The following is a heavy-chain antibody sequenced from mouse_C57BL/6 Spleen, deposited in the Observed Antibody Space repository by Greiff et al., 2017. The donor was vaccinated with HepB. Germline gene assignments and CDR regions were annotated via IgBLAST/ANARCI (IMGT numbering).Heavy chain of an antibody. J-gene: IGHJ4*01. Sequence: EVQLQESGPGLVKPSQSLSLTCSVTGYSITSGYYWNRIRQFPGNKLEWMGYISYDGSNNYNPSLKNRISITRDTSKNQFFLKLNSVTTEDTATYYCARDSNDAMDYWGQGTSVTVSS. CDR2: ISYDGSN. D-gene: IGHD2-5*01. CDR1: GYSITSGYY. CDR3: ARDSNDAMDY. V-gene: IGHV3-6*01.